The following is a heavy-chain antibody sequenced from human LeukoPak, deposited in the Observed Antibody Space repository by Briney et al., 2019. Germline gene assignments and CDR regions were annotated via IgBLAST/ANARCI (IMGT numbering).Heavy chain of an antibody. J-gene: IGHJ1*01. Sequence: SETLSLACTVSGGSISSYYWSWIRQPPGKGLEGIRYIYYSGSTNYNPSLKSRVTISVDTSKNQFSLKLSSVTAADTAVYYCARVHHDYGGNRYFQHWGQGTLVTVSS. CDR2: IYYSGST. D-gene: IGHD4-23*01. CDR1: GGSISSYY. CDR3: ARVHHDYGGNRYFQH. V-gene: IGHV4-59*01.